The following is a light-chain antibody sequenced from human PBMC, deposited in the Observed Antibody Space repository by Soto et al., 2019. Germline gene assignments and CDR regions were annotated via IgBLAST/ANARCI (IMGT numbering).Light chain of an antibody. CDR3: GSWDSSLSAYV. V-gene: IGLV1-40*01. CDR2: GNS. CDR1: SSNIGAGYD. Sequence: QSVLTQPPSVSGAPGQRVTISCTGSSSNIGAGYDVNWYQQLPRTAPKLLIFGNSNRPSGVPDRFSGSKSGTSSSLAITGLQTGDEADYYCGSWDSSLSAYVFGTGTKVTVL. J-gene: IGLJ1*01.